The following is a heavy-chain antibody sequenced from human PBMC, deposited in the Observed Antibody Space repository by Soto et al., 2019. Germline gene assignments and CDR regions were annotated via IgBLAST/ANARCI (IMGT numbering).Heavy chain of an antibody. CDR3: ARRSSGWYFDY. Sequence: EVQLLESGGGLVQPGGSLRLSCAASGFSFSSYAMNWVRQAPGKGLEWVSVISGSGDSTYYADSVKGRFTSSRDNSENALYLQVIGLRAEDTAVYYCARRSSGWYFDYWGQGTLVIVSS. D-gene: IGHD6-19*01. CDR2: ISGSGDST. V-gene: IGHV3-23*01. J-gene: IGHJ4*02. CDR1: GFSFSSYA.